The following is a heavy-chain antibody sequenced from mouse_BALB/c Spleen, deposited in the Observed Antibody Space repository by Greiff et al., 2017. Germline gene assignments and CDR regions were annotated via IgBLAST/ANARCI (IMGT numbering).Heavy chain of an antibody. J-gene: IGHJ2*01. CDR2: ISSGGSYT. CDR3: ARTDSSGLDY. Sequence: EVQGVESGGGLVKPGGSLKLSCAASGFTFSSYAMSWVRQSPEKRLEWVAEISSGGSYTYYPDTVTGRFTISRDNAKNTLYLEMSSLRSEDTAMYYCARTDSSGLDYWGQGTTLTVSS. V-gene: IGHV5-9-4*01. CDR1: GFTFSSYA. D-gene: IGHD3-2*01.